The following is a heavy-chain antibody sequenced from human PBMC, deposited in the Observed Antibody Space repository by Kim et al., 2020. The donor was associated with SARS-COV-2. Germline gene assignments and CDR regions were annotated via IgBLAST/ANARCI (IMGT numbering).Heavy chain of an antibody. Sequence: SGTLSLRCAVYVGSFSGYHWSWVRQPPGRGLEWIGETDHTGAITYNPALKARAAISVDRSKNQISLQLTSVTAADTAVYFCARGWVGVVPSPILGLGPHYDYYAMDVWGQGTTVTVSS. J-gene: IGHJ6*02. V-gene: IGHV4-34*01. CDR1: VGSFSGYH. CDR2: TDHTGAI. D-gene: IGHD1-26*01. CDR3: ARGWVGVVPSPILGLGPHYDYYAMDV.